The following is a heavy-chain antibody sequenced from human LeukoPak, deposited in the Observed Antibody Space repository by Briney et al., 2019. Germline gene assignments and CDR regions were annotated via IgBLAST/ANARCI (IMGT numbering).Heavy chain of an antibody. CDR2: IKSKTDGGTT. V-gene: IGHV3-15*01. CDR1: GFTFGNAW. Sequence: PGGSLRLSCAASGFTFGNAWMSWVRQAPGKGLEWVGRIKSKTDGGTTDYAAPVKGRFTISRDDSKNTLYLQMNSLKTEDTAVYYCTTETQYYDFWSGYGSYYYYYYMDVWGKGTTVTVSS. D-gene: IGHD3-3*01. CDR3: TTETQYYDFWSGYGSYYYYYYMDV. J-gene: IGHJ6*03.